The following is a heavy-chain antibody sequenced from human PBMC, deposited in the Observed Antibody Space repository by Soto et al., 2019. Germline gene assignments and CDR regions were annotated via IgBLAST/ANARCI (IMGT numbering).Heavy chain of an antibody. D-gene: IGHD3-22*01. CDR1: GYTFTSYG. Sequence: ASVKVSCKASGYTFTSYGINWVRQAPGRGLEWXGWXXPXXGXTXXXQXXXGRVIIERDTSASTAYMELSSLRSEDTAVYYCARGGYFDSSNYLAYWGLGTLVTAS. V-gene: IGHV1-3*01. CDR3: ARGGYFDSSNYLAY. J-gene: IGHJ4*02. CDR2: XXPXXGXT.